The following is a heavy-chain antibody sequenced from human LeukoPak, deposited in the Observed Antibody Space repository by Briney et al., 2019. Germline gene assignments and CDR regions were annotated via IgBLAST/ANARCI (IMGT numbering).Heavy chain of an antibody. J-gene: IGHJ4*02. Sequence: ASVKVSCKASGYTFTGYYMHWVRQAPGQGREWMGYIYPNSGGTKYAQKFQGRVTMTRDTSISTAYMELSGLGSDDTAVYYCGTLLSNGPFDYWGQGSLVTVSS. V-gene: IGHV1-2*02. CDR1: GYTFTGYY. CDR2: IYPNSGGT. CDR3: GTLLSNGPFDY.